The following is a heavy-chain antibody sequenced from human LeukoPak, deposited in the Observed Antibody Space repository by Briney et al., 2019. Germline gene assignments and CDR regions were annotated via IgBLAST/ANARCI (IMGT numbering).Heavy chain of an antibody. CDR2: IYYSGST. Sequence: SETLSLTCTVSGGSISSNYWSWIRQPPGKGLEWIGYIYYSGSTNYNPSLKSRVTISVDTSKNQFSLMLKSVTAADTAVYYCARRVAVVGSNWFDPWGQGTLVTVSS. V-gene: IGHV4-59*01. J-gene: IGHJ5*02. CDR1: GGSISSNY. D-gene: IGHD6-13*01. CDR3: ARRVAVVGSNWFDP.